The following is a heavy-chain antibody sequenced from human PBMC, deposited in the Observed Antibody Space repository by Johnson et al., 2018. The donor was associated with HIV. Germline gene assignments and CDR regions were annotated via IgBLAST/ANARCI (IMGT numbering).Heavy chain of an antibody. CDR3: VREGPSERAGFDI. Sequence: QVQLVESGGALVKPGGSLRLSCAASGFTFSSSWMHWVCQAPEKGLEWVAVISYDGSNKYYTDSVKGRFTISRDNSKNTLYLQMNSLRDEDTAVYYCVREGPSERAGFDIWGQGTMVTVSS. CDR1: GFTFSSSW. J-gene: IGHJ3*02. V-gene: IGHV3-30*03. CDR2: ISYDGSNK.